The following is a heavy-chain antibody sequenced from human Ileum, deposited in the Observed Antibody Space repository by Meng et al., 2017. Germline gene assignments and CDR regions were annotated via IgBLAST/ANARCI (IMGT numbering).Heavy chain of an antibody. CDR1: GFTFSIHS. V-gene: IGHV3-21*06. CDR3: ARDGVVAINWFDP. D-gene: IGHD2-15*01. Sequence: GGSLRLSCAASGFTFSIHSMNWVRQAPGKGLEWVSSISSSRNSYIYYSDSVKGRFTISRDNAKNSLYLQMNSLRAEDTAVYYCARDGVVAINWFDPWGQGTLVTVSS. J-gene: IGHJ5*02. CDR2: ISSSRNSYI.